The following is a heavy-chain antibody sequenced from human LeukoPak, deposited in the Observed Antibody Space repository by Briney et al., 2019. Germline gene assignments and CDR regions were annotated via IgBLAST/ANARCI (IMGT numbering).Heavy chain of an antibody. CDR2: ISYDGSNK. V-gene: IGHV3-30-3*01. CDR1: GFTFSRYA. Sequence: PGRSLRLSCAASGFTFSRYAMHWVRQAPGKGLEWVAVISYDGSNKYYADSVKGRFTISRDNSKNTLYLQMNSLRAEDTAVFQCAREGYGQHYFDYWGQGSLVIVSS. CDR3: AREGYGQHYFDY. J-gene: IGHJ4*02. D-gene: IGHD4-17*01.